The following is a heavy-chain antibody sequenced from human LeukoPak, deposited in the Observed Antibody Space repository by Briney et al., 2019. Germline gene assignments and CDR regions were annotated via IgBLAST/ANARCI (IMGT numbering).Heavy chain of an antibody. CDR2: IKEDGSEK. CDR3: ARDLRAGSYAFD. J-gene: IGHJ4*02. Sequence: GGSLRLSCAASGFPFNSYWMTWVRQAPGKGLEWVANIKEDGSEKYYVDSVKGRFAISRDNAKNSLFLQMNSLRAEDTAIYYCARDLRAGSYAFDWGQGTLVTVSS. D-gene: IGHD5-18*01. V-gene: IGHV3-7*01. CDR1: GFPFNSYW.